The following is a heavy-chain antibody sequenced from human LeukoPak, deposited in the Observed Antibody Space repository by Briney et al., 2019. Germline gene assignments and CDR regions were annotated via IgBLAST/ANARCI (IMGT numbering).Heavy chain of an antibody. Sequence: GGSLRLSCAASGFTFSSYGMSWVRQAPGKGLEWVSAISGSGGSTYYADSVKGRFTISRDNSKNTLYLQMNSLRAEDTAVYYCAKPPHSGSYQYYFDYWGQGTLVTVSS. CDR3: AKPPHSGSYQYYFDY. CDR2: ISGSGGST. V-gene: IGHV3-23*01. J-gene: IGHJ4*02. CDR1: GFTFSSYG. D-gene: IGHD1-26*01.